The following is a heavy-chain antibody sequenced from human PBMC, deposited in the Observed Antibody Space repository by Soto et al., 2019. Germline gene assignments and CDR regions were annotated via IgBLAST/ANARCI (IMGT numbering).Heavy chain of an antibody. V-gene: IGHV4-61*01. D-gene: IGHD3-16*02. Sequence: SETLSLTCTVSGGSVRDGSFYWSWIRQSPGRGLEWIGYIYYTGRTSYNPSLKGRVSISVDTSKNQFSLNLTSVTAADTAVYYCVRDSIVFLFDYWGQGANVTVSS. CDR3: VRDSIVFLFDY. CDR1: GGSVRDGSFY. J-gene: IGHJ4*02. CDR2: IYYTGRT.